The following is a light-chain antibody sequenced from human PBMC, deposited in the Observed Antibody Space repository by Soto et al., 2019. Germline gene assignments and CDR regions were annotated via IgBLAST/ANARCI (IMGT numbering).Light chain of an antibody. CDR1: QTVGTS. CDR2: DAS. V-gene: IGKV3-11*01. Sequence: EIVLTQSPATLSLSPGERATLSCRASQTVGTSLAWFQQKRGQAPRLLINDASKRATGIPGRFSGSGSGTDFTLSISSLEPEDFAVYYCQQRYDWPLTFGGGTRVEI. J-gene: IGKJ4*01. CDR3: QQRYDWPLT.